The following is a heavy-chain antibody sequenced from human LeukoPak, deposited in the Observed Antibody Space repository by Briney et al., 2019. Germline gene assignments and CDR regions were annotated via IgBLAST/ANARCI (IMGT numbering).Heavy chain of an antibody. J-gene: IGHJ6*03. CDR2: IKQDGTEK. D-gene: IGHD6-6*01. CDR1: RFTFNTYW. Sequence: GGSLRLSCAASRFTFNTYWMTWVRQAPGKGLEWVANIKQDGTEKYYVDSVKGRFTISRDNAKNSLYLQMNSLRAEGTAVYYCARAPISSHYYHFMDVWGKGTTVTVSS. V-gene: IGHV3-7*01. CDR3: ARAPISSHYYHFMDV.